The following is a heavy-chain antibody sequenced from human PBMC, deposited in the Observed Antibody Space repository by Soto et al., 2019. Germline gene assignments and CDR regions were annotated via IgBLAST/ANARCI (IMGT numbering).Heavy chain of an antibody. CDR3: ARTSVVVVAATPNGFDP. V-gene: IGHV4-31*03. J-gene: IGHJ5*02. D-gene: IGHD2-15*01. CDR2: IYYSGST. Sequence: QVQLQESGPGLVKPSQTLSLTCTVSGGSISSGGYYWSWIRQHPGKGLEWIGYIYYSGSTYYNPSLKSRVTISVDTSKNQFSLKLSSVTAADTAVHYCARTSVVVVAATPNGFDPWGQGTLVTVSS. CDR1: GGSISSGGYY.